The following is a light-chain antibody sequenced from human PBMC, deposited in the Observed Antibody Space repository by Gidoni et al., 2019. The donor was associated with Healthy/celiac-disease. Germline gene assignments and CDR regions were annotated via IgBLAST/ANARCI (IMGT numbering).Light chain of an antibody. CDR2: DVS. Sequence: QSPLTPPASASGSPGHSITISCTGTSSDVGGYNYVSWYQQHPGKAPKLMIYDVSNRPSGVSNRFSGSKSGNTASLTISGLQAEDEADYYCSSYTSSSTPWVFGTGTKVTVL. CDR1: SSDVGGYNY. V-gene: IGLV2-14*01. J-gene: IGLJ1*01. CDR3: SSYTSSSTPWV.